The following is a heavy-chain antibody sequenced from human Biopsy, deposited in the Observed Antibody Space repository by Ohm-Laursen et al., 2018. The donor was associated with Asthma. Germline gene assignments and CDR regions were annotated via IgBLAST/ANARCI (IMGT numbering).Heavy chain of an antibody. D-gene: IGHD1-26*01. CDR3: ARTFDRWSSYHAKRYQH. CDR1: GFTFGDYW. J-gene: IGHJ1*01. V-gene: IGHV3-7*01. CDR2: IKHDGSEK. Sequence: SLRLSCAASGFTFGDYWMSWVRQVPGKGLEWVANIKHDGSEKNHVDSLKGRFTISRDNAKNSLYLQMNSLRAEDTAVYYCARTFDRWSSYHAKRYQHWGQGTLVTVSS.